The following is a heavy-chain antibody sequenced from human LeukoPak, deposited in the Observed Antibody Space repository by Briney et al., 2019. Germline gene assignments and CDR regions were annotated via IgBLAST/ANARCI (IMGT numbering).Heavy chain of an antibody. CDR2: IIPIFGTA. V-gene: IGHV1-69*01. CDR3: ARGDPDSSGWYIGLNYFDY. D-gene: IGHD6-19*01. CDR1: GGTFSSYA. J-gene: IGHJ4*02. Sequence: SVKVSCKASGGTFSSYAISWVRQAPGQGLEWMGGIIPIFGTANYAQKFQGRVTITADESTSTAYMELSSLRSEDTAVYYCARGDPDSSGWYIGLNYFDYWGQGTLVTVSS.